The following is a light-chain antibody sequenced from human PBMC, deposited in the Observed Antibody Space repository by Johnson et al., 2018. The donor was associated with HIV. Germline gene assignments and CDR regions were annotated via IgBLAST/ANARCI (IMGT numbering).Light chain of an antibody. CDR2: DNN. CDR3: GTWDSSLGVCFYV. CDR1: SSNIGNNY. J-gene: IGLJ1*01. Sequence: QSVLTQPPSVSAAPGQKVTISCSGSSSNIGNNYVSWYQQLPGTAPKLLIYDNNKRPSGIPDRFSGSKSGTYATLGITGLQTGDEADYYCGTWDSSLGVCFYVFGTGTKVTVL. V-gene: IGLV1-51*01.